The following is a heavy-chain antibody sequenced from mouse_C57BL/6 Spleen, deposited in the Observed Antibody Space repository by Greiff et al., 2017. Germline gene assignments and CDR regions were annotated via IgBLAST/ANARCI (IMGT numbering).Heavy chain of an antibody. CDR3: ARDTVYYGNYDYFDY. CDR1: GFTFSSYA. Sequence: EVKLQESGGGLVKPGGSLKLSCAASGFTFSSYAMSWVRQTPEKRLEWVATISDGGSYTYYPDNVKGRITISRDNAKNNLYLQMSHLKSEDTAMYYFARDTVYYGNYDYFDYWGQGTTLTVSS. D-gene: IGHD2-1*01. J-gene: IGHJ2*01. CDR2: ISDGGSYT. V-gene: IGHV5-4*01.